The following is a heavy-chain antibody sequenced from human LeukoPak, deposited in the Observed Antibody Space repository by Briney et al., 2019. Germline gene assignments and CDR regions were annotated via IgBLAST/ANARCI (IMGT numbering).Heavy chain of an antibody. CDR2: IYYSGST. J-gene: IGHJ4*02. Sequence: SETLSLTCTVSGGSVSSGSYYWSWIRQPPGKGLEWIGYIYYSGSTNYNPSLKSRVTISVDTSKNQFSLKLSSVTAADMAVYYCARGLKRYFDWLPPSGFDYWGQGTLVTVSS. CDR3: ARGLKRYFDWLPPSGFDY. CDR1: GGSVSSGSYY. V-gene: IGHV4-61*01. D-gene: IGHD3-9*01.